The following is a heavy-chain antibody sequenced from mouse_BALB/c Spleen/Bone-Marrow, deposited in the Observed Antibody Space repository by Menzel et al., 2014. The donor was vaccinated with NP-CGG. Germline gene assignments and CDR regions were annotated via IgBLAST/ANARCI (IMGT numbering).Heavy chain of an antibody. CDR2: IYPGDGDT. CDR3: ASRGDYAYAMDY. Sequence: VQLQQSGAELVRPGSSVKISCKASGYTFSNYWMNWMKQRPGQGLEWIGQIYPGDGDTNYIGKFTGKATLTADKSSSXTXMQRSSLTSEDYAVYFCASRGDYAYAMDYWGQGTSVTVSS. CDR1: GYTFSNYW. V-gene: IGHV1-80*01. D-gene: IGHD2-4*01. J-gene: IGHJ4*01.